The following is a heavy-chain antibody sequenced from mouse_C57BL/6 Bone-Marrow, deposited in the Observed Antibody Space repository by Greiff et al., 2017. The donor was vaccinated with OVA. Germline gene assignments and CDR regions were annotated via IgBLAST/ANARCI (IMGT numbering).Heavy chain of an antibody. D-gene: IGHD1-1*01. V-gene: IGHV6-6*01. CDR2: FRNKANNHAT. J-gene: IGHJ2*01. Sequence: EVKLVESGGGLVQPGGSMKLSCAASGFTFSDAWMDWVRQSPEKGLEWVAEFRNKANNHATYYAESVKGRFTISRDDSKSSVYLQMNSLRAEDTGIYYCRGSSIYFDYWGQGTTLTVSS. CDR1: GFTFSDAW. CDR3: RGSSIYFDY.